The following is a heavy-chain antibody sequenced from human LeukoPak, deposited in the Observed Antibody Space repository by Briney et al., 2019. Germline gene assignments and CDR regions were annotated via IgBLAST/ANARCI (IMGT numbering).Heavy chain of an antibody. CDR1: GFTFSSYA. Sequence: TGGSLRLSCAASGFTFSSYAMHWVRQAPGKGLEWVSIIYSDGSTYYADSVRGRFTISRDISKNTLSLQMNNLRAEDTAVYYCARGGYRFGYAAYWGQGSLVTVSS. J-gene: IGHJ4*02. D-gene: IGHD5-18*01. CDR2: IYSDGST. V-gene: IGHV3-53*01. CDR3: ARGGYRFGYAAY.